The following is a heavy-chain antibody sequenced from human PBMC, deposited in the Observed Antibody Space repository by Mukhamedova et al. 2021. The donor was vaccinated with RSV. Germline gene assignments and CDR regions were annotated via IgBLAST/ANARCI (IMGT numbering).Heavy chain of an antibody. CDR3: ARDPNYDILTGYYPGYYMDV. D-gene: IGHD3-9*01. J-gene: IGHJ6*03. CDR2: SSSSYT. V-gene: IGHV3-11*06. Sequence: SSSSYTNYADSVKGRFTISRDNAKNSLYLQMNSLRAEDTAVYYCARDPNYDILTGYYPGYYMDVWGKGTTVTVSS.